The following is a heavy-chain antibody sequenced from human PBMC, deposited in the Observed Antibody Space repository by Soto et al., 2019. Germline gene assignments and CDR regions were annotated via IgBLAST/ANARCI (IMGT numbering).Heavy chain of an antibody. CDR1: GYTFTSYG. Sequence: QVQLVQSGGEVKKPGASVKVSCKASGYTFTSYGISWVRQAPGQGLEWMGRISAYNGNTNYAQKLQGRVTMTTDTTTRTAYTALSSLRSDDPAVYYCARVVGALGHWFDPWGQGTLVTVSS. CDR3: ARVVGALGHWFDP. J-gene: IGHJ5*02. D-gene: IGHD1-26*01. V-gene: IGHV1-18*01. CDR2: ISAYNGNT.